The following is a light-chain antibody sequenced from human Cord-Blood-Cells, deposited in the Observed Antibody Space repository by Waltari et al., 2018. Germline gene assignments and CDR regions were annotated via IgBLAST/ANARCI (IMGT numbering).Light chain of an antibody. CDR3: QQRVT. J-gene: IGKJ3*01. CDR2: DAS. Sequence: DIQMTQSPSTLSASVVDRVTITCRASQSISSWLAWYQQKPGKAPKLLIYDASSLESGVPSRFSGSGSGTEFTLTISSLQPDDFATYYCQQRVTFGPGTKVDIK. V-gene: IGKV1-5*01. CDR1: QSISSW.